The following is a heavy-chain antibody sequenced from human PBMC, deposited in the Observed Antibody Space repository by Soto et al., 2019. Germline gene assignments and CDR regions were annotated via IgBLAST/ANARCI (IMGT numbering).Heavy chain of an antibody. D-gene: IGHD3-10*01. V-gene: IGHV3-48*01. CDR1: RFSFSTYG. CDR3: ASDSHAVDLGY. CDR2: ISRGGSVI. J-gene: IGHJ4*02. Sequence: SLRLSCAASRFSFSTYGMHWVRQAPGKGLEWVSYISRGGSVIYYADSVKGRFTISRDDAKNSLYLQMNSLRAEDTAIYYCASDSHAVDLGYWGQGTMVTVYS.